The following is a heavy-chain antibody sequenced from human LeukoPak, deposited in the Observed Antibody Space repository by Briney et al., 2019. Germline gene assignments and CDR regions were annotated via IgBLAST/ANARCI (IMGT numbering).Heavy chain of an antibody. CDR3: ARIAAAGNWFDP. Sequence: SGPALAKPTQTLTLTCTFSGFSLSTSGMRVSWIRQPPGKALEWLARIDWDDDKFYSTSLKTRLTISKDTSKNQVVLTMTNMDPVDTATYYCARIAAAGNWFDPWGQGTLVTVSS. V-gene: IGHV2-70*04. CDR2: IDWDDDK. CDR1: GFSLSTSGMR. J-gene: IGHJ5*02. D-gene: IGHD6-13*01.